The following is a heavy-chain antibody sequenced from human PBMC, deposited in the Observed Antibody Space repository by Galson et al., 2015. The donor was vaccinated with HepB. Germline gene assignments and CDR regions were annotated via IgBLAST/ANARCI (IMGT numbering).Heavy chain of an antibody. CDR1: GFTFSSYS. CDR3: AREGGEYCGGDCYSDWFDS. J-gene: IGHJ5*01. CDR2: ISSSSSTI. V-gene: IGHV3-48*04. D-gene: IGHD2-21*02. Sequence: SLRLSCAASGFTFSSYSMNWVRQAPGKGLEWVSYISSSSSTIYYADPVKGRFTISRDNAKNSLYLQMNSLRAEDTAVYYCAREGGEYCGGDCYSDWFDSWGQGTLVTVSS.